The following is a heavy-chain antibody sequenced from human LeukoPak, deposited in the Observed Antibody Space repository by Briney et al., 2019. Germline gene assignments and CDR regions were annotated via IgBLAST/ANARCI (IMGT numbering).Heavy chain of an antibody. J-gene: IGHJ4*02. Sequence: GGSLRLSCAASGFTFTSYYMHWVRQAPGQRLEWMGIINPSGGSTSYAQKFQGRVTMTRDTSTSTVYMELSSLRSEDTAVYYCARDAYSSSATFWDYWGQGTLVTVSS. CDR1: GFTFTSYY. CDR2: INPSGGST. V-gene: IGHV1-46*01. D-gene: IGHD6-6*01. CDR3: ARDAYSSSATFWDY.